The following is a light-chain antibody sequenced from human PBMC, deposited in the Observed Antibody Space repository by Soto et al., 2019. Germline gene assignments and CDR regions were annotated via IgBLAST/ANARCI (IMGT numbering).Light chain of an antibody. J-gene: IGKJ2*01. CDR1: QNIHGF. CDR2: DAS. Sequence: EIVLTQSPATVSLSPGESATLSCRASQNIHGFLAWYQQRPGQAPRLLIYDASFRATGIPARFNGSGSGTEFHPTLHPSEPEDFAVYYCQQRLFWPLFTFGQGTRLEIK. CDR3: QQRLFWPLFT. V-gene: IGKV3-11*01.